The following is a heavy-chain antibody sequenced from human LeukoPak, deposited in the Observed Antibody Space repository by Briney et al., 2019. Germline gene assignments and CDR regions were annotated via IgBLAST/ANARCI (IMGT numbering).Heavy chain of an antibody. J-gene: IGHJ4*02. V-gene: IGHV3-7*01. Sequence: PGGSLRLSCAASGFTFSGYWMSWGRQAPGKGLEWVANINQDGSEKYYVDSVRGRFTISRDNAKNSLFLQVDSLRVEDTAVYYCARDLAAGGPCNYWGQGTLVTVSS. D-gene: IGHD6-13*01. CDR1: GFTFSGYW. CDR3: ARDLAAGGPCNY. CDR2: INQDGSEK.